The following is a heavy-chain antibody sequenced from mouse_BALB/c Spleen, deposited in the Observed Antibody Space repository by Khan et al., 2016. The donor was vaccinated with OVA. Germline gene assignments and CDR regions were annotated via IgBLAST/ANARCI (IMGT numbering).Heavy chain of an antibody. Sequence: QLEESGPGLVKPSQSLSLTCTVTGYSITSENTWNWIRQFPGNKLEWMGYISYSGNTRYNPSLKSRISITRDTSKNQFFLQLNSVTTEDTATYYCARKDYYDYDPFPYWGQGTLVTVSA. J-gene: IGHJ3*01. CDR3: ARKDYYDYDPFPY. D-gene: IGHD2-4*01. CDR1: GYSITSENT. V-gene: IGHV3-2*02. CDR2: ISYSGNT.